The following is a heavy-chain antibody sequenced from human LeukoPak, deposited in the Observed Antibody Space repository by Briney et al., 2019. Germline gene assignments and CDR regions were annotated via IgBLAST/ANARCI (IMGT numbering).Heavy chain of an antibody. Sequence: GRSLRLSCAASGFTFSSYNMNWVRQAPGKGLEWVSYISSSSGTIYYADSVRGRFTVSRDNAMKSLYLHMSSLRAEDTAVYYCSRGFAAGGQGTLVTVSS. CDR3: SRGFAA. CDR1: GFTFSSYN. D-gene: IGHD6-13*01. J-gene: IGHJ4*02. V-gene: IGHV3-48*04. CDR2: ISSSSGTI.